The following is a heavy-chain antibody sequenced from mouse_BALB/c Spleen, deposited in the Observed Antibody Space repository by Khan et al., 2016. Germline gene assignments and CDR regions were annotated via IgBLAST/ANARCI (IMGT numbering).Heavy chain of an antibody. D-gene: IGHD1-2*01. V-gene: IGHV10S3*01. CDR3: VGYPFAY. CDR2: IRSESNNYAT. CDR1: GFTFNTNA. Sequence: EVQLVETGGGLVQPKGSLKLSCAASGFTFNTNAMNWVRQAPGKGLEWVARIRSESNNYATYSADSVKDRFTISRDDSPSMLYLQMNNLKTEETALYYCVGYPFAYWDQGSLVTVSA. J-gene: IGHJ3*01.